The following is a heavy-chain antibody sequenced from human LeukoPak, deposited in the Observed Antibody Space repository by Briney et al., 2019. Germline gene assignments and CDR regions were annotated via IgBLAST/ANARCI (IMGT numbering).Heavy chain of an antibody. Sequence: SETLSLTCTVSGGSISSYYWSWIRQPAGKGLEWIGRIYTSGSTNYNPSLKSRVTMSVDTPKNQFSLKLSSVTAADTAVYYCARASHDFWSGYLNDAFDIWGQGTMVTVSS. D-gene: IGHD3-3*01. V-gene: IGHV4-4*07. CDR2: IYTSGST. J-gene: IGHJ3*02. CDR3: ARASHDFWSGYLNDAFDI. CDR1: GGSISSYY.